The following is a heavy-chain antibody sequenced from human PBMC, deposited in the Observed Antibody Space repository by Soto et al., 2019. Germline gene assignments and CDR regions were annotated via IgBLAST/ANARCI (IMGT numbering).Heavy chain of an antibody. Sequence: GGSLRLSCAASGFTFSSYAMSWVRQAPGKGLEWVSAISGSGGSTYYADSVKGRFTISRDNSKNTLYLQMNSLRAEDTAVYYCAKDSEYSSSPGDAFDIWGQGTMVTVSS. CDR3: AKDSEYSSSPGDAFDI. V-gene: IGHV3-23*01. D-gene: IGHD6-6*01. CDR1: GFTFSSYA. J-gene: IGHJ3*02. CDR2: ISGSGGST.